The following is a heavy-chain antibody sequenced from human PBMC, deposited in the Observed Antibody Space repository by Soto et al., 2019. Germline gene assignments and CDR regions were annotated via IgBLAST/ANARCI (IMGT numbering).Heavy chain of an antibody. J-gene: IGHJ4*02. D-gene: IGHD4-4*01. CDR1: GFTFSSYA. CDR3: ARVGDDYSNDY. CDR2: ISYDGSNK. Sequence: GGSLRLSCAASGFTFSSYAMHWVRQAPGKGLEWVAVISYDGSNKYYADSVKGRFTISRDNSKNTLYLQMNSLRAEDTAVYYCARVGDDYSNDYWGQGTLVTVSS. V-gene: IGHV3-30-3*01.